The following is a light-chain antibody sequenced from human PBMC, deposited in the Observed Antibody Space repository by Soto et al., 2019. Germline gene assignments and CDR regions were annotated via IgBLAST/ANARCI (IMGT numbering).Light chain of an antibody. Sequence: DIQMTQSPSTLSASVGDRVTITCRASQSISWWLAWYQQKPGKPPKLLIYDASSLESGVPSRFSGSGSGTEFTLTINNLQPDDFATYYCQQYSSYRSFGGGTKVEIK. J-gene: IGKJ4*01. V-gene: IGKV1-5*01. CDR3: QQYSSYRS. CDR1: QSISWW. CDR2: DAS.